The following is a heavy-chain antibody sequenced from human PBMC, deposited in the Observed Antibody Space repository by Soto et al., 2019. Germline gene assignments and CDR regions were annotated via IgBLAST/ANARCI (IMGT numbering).Heavy chain of an antibody. Sequence: EVQLVESGGGLVKPGGSLRLSCAASGFTFSSYSMNWVRQAPGKGLEWVSSISSSSSYIYYADSVKGRFTISRDNAKNSLYLQMNSLRAEDTAVYYCARETYGVYGFHFDYWGQGTLVTVSS. V-gene: IGHV3-21*01. CDR3: ARETYGVYGFHFDY. CDR2: ISSSSSYI. CDR1: GFTFSSYS. J-gene: IGHJ4*02. D-gene: IGHD4-17*01.